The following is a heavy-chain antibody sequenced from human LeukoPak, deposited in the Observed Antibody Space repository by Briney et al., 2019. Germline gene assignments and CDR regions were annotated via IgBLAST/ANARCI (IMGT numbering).Heavy chain of an antibody. D-gene: IGHD1-1*01. J-gene: IGHJ4*02. CDR3: ARGVEMTLHYFDY. CDR2: INHSGGT. V-gene: IGHV4-34*01. Sequence: PSETLSLTCAVYGGSFSGYSWNWIRQPPVKGLEWIGEINHSGGTNYNPSLKSRVTISVDTSKKQFSLKLSSVTAADTAVYYCARGVEMTLHYFDYWGQGTLVTVSS. CDR1: GGSFSGYS.